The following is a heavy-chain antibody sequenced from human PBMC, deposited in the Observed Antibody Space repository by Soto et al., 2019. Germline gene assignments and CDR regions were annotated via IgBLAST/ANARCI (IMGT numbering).Heavy chain of an antibody. J-gene: IGHJ4*02. CDR2: ISYDGSNK. Sequence: GGSLRLSCAASGSTFSSYAMHWVRQAPGKGLEWVAVISYDGSNKYYADSVKGRFTISRDNSKNTLYLQMNSLRAEDTAVYYCAGGPGYSSSWSNFDYWGQGTLVTVSS. D-gene: IGHD6-13*01. CDR1: GSTFSSYA. CDR3: AGGPGYSSSWSNFDY. V-gene: IGHV3-30-3*01.